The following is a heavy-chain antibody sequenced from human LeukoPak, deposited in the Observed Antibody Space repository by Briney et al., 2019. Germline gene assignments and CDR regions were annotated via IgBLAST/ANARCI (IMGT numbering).Heavy chain of an antibody. D-gene: IGHD1-1*01. Sequence: GASVRVSCKASGYTFTGYYMHWVRQAPGQGLEWMGWINPNSGGTNYAQKFQGRVTMTRDTSISTAYMELSRLRSDDTAVYYCARDLDSGGTTFDYWGQGTLVAVSS. CDR1: GYTFTGYY. CDR3: ARDLDSGGTTFDY. J-gene: IGHJ4*02. V-gene: IGHV1-2*02. CDR2: INPNSGGT.